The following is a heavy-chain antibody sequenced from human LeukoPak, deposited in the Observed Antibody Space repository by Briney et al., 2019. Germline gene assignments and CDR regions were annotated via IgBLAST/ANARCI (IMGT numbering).Heavy chain of an antibody. J-gene: IGHJ6*03. V-gene: IGHV4-34*01. CDR2: INHSGST. CDR3: ARGPRTYYYGSGSYRYYMDV. D-gene: IGHD3-10*01. CDR1: GGSFSGYY. Sequence: SETLSLTCAVYGGSFSGYYWSWIRQPPGKGLEWIGEINHSGSTNYNPSLKSRVTISVDTSKNQFSLKLSSVTAADTAVYYCARGPRTYYYGSGSYRYYMDVWGKGTTVTVSS.